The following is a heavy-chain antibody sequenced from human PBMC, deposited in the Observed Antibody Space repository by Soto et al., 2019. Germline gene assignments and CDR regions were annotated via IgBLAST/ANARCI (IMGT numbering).Heavy chain of an antibody. Sequence: GASAEVSCKACGYTFTSYDLNWARQATGQGLEWMGWMNPNSGNTGYAQKFQGRVTMTRNTSISTAYMELSSLRSEDTAVYYCARSRRLRFLGWRDPRIDYWGQGTLVTVSS. CDR2: MNPNSGNT. D-gene: IGHD3-3*01. V-gene: IGHV1-8*01. CDR3: ARSRRLRFLGWRDPRIDY. J-gene: IGHJ4*02. CDR1: GYTFTSYD.